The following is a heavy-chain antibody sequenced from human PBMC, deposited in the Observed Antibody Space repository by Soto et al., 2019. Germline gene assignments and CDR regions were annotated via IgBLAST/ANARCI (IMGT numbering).Heavy chain of an antibody. Sequence: SVKVSCKASGGTFSSYAISWVRQAPGQGLEWMGGIIPIFGTANYAQKFQGRVTITADKSTSTAYMELSSLRSEDTAVYYCARNRSYYDSSGYSGGAFDIWGQGTMVTVSS. CDR2: IIPIFGTA. V-gene: IGHV1-69*06. J-gene: IGHJ3*02. D-gene: IGHD3-22*01. CDR1: GGTFSSYA. CDR3: ARNRSYYDSSGYSGGAFDI.